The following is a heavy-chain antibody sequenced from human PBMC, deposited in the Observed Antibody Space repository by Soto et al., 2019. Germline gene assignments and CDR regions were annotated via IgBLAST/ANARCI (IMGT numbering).Heavy chain of an antibody. CDR1: GGSISSGDYY. CDR2: IYYSGST. CDR3: ARDFVRGTIFGVVTRRYYYYGMDV. V-gene: IGHV4-30-4*01. J-gene: IGHJ6*02. Sequence: PSETLSLTCTVSGGSISSGDYYWSWIRQPPGKGLDWIGYIYYSGSTYYNPSLKSRVTISVDTSKNQFSLKLSSVTAADTAVYYCARDFVRGTIFGVVTRRYYYYGMDVWGQGTTVTVSS. D-gene: IGHD3-3*01.